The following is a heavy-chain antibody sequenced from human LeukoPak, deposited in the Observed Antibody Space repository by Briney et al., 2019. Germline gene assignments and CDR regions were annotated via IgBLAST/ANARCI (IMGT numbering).Heavy chain of an antibody. CDR1: GFILNNYA. CDR2: ISGSGDST. Sequence: GGSLRLSCAASGFILNNYAMNWVRQAPGKGLEWVSGISGSGDSTFYADSVKGRFTISRDNSKNTLDLHMNSLRAEDTAVYYCAKSRSSSVSCYNYWGQGTLVTVSS. CDR3: AKSRSSSVSCYNY. D-gene: IGHD2-2*02. J-gene: IGHJ4*02. V-gene: IGHV3-23*01.